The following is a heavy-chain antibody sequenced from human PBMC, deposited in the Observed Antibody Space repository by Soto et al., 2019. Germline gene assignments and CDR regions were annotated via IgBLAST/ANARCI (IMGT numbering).Heavy chain of an antibody. V-gene: IGHV3-23*01. CDR3: ARGDRGGSGSPASYYYSGLDV. CDR2: VSAGGDMT. Sequence: DVQVLESGGALVQPGGSLRLSCAASGFTFNSYAMSWVRQAPGKGLEWVSSVSAGGDMTYYSDSVKGRFTISRDNSNNALFLQMNSLRIEDTALYYCARGDRGGSGSPASYYYSGLDVWGQGTTVIVS. J-gene: IGHJ6*02. D-gene: IGHD3-10*01. CDR1: GFTFNSYA.